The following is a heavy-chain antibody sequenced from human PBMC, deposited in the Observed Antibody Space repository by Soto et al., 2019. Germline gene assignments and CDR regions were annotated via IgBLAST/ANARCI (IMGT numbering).Heavy chain of an antibody. CDR2: IIPILGIA. CDR3: ARIDPGTSEYYFDY. J-gene: IGHJ4*02. V-gene: IGHV1-69*02. D-gene: IGHD1-1*01. CDR1: GGTFSSYT. Sequence: ASVKVSCKASGGTFSSYTISWVRQAPGQGLEWMGRIIPILGIANYAQKFQGRVTITADKSTSTAYMGLSSLRSEETAVYYCARIDPGTSEYYFDYWGQGTLVTVSS.